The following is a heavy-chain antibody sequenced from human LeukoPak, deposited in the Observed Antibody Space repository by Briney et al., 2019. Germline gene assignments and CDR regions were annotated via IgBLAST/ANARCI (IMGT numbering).Heavy chain of an antibody. Sequence: SETLSLTCNVSGGSFSSSSYYWAWIRQPPGKGLEWVGSIYYSRSTYHNPSLKSRVTISVDTSKNQFSLRLSSVTAADTAVYYCARHGRRRIGLTMIVVYYFDYWGQGTLVTVSS. J-gene: IGHJ4*02. V-gene: IGHV4-39*01. D-gene: IGHD3-22*01. CDR3: ARHGRRRIGLTMIVVYYFDY. CDR1: GGSFSSSSYY. CDR2: IYYSRST.